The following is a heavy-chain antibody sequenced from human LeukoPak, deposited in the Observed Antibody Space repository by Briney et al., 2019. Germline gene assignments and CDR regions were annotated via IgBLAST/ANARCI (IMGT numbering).Heavy chain of an antibody. J-gene: IGHJ6*02. CDR3: AKDLWFGEKYGMDV. Sequence: PGGSLRLSCAASGFTFDDYAMHWVRQAPGKGLEWVSLISGDGGSTYYADSVKGRLTISRDNSKNSLYLQMNSLRTEDTALYYCAKDLWFGEKYGMDVWGQGTTVTVSS. V-gene: IGHV3-43*02. CDR2: ISGDGGST. CDR1: GFTFDDYA. D-gene: IGHD3-10*01.